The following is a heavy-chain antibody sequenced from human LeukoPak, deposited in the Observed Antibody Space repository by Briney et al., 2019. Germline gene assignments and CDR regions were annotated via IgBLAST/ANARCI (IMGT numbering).Heavy chain of an antibody. Sequence: ASVKVSCKASGCTFTSYYMHWVRQAPGQGLEWMGIINPSGGSTSYAQKFQGRVTMTRDTSTSTVYMELSSLRSEDTAVYYCARLDEYSSSSRYYGMDVWGQGTTVTVSS. D-gene: IGHD6-6*01. CDR2: INPSGGST. V-gene: IGHV1-46*01. J-gene: IGHJ6*02. CDR3: ARLDEYSSSSRYYGMDV. CDR1: GCTFTSYY.